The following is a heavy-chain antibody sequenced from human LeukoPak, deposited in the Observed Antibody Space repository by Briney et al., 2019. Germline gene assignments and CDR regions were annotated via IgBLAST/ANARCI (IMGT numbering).Heavy chain of an antibody. Sequence: SVKVSCKASGYTFTSYAISWVRQAPGQGLEWMGGIIPILGTANYAQKFQGRVTITADESTSAAYMELSSLRSEDTAVYYCARVDGIRGHYYYYYMDVWGKGTTVTVSS. CDR3: ARVDGIRGHYYYYYMDV. CDR2: IIPILGTA. CDR1: GYTFTSYA. J-gene: IGHJ6*03. V-gene: IGHV1-69*13. D-gene: IGHD1-14*01.